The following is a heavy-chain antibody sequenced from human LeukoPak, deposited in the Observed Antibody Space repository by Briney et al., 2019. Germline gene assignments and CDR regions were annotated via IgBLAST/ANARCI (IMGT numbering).Heavy chain of an antibody. Sequence: GRSLRLSCAASGFTFSSYGMHWVRQAPGKGLEWVAVISYDGSNKYYADSVKGRFTISRDNSKNTLYLQMNSLRAEDTAVYYCARGHIVVVTATYFQHWGQGTLVTVSS. V-gene: IGHV3-30*19. CDR2: ISYDGSNK. D-gene: IGHD2-21*02. J-gene: IGHJ1*01. CDR1: GFTFSSYG. CDR3: ARGHIVVVTATYFQH.